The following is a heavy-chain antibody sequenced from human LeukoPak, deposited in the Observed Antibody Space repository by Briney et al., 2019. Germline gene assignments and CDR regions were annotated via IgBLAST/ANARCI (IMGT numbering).Heavy chain of an antibody. Sequence: GGFLGLSCAASGFIFSRYAMSWVRQAPGKGLEWVAVIWYDGSNKYYADSVKGRFTISRDNSKNTLYLQMNNLRAEDTAVYYCARDSRDTAMVGPDYWGQGTLVTVSS. CDR3: ARDSRDTAMVGPDY. D-gene: IGHD5-18*01. V-gene: IGHV3-33*08. CDR2: IWYDGSNK. CDR1: GFIFSRYA. J-gene: IGHJ4*02.